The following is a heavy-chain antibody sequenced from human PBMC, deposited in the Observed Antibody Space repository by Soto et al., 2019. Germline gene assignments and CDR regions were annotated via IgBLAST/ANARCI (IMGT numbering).Heavy chain of an antibody. CDR2: ISGYNGDT. D-gene: IGHD1-1*01. Sequence: QGQLVQSGPEVKKPGASVKVSCKASGYTFTRYGISWVRQAPGQGLEWMGWISGYNGDTNYAQKVQGRVTMTIDTSTSTAYMELRSLTSDDTAKYYCATHGQLPYYYFGMDVCGQGTTVTVSS. V-gene: IGHV1-18*01. CDR3: ATHGQLPYYYFGMDV. CDR1: GYTFTRYG. J-gene: IGHJ6*02.